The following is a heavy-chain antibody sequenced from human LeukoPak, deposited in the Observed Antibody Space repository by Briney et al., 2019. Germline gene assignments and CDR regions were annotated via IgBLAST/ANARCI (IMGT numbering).Heavy chain of an antibody. CDR1: GFTFSSYA. V-gene: IGHV3-73*01. Sequence: GGSLRLSCAASGFTFSSYAMHWVRQASGKGLEWVGRIRSKANSYATAYAASVKGRFTISRDDSKNTAYLQMNSLKTEDTAVYYCTRRDSSDLDYWGQGTLVTVSS. CDR3: TRRDSSDLDY. J-gene: IGHJ4*02. CDR2: IRSKANSYAT. D-gene: IGHD6-6*01.